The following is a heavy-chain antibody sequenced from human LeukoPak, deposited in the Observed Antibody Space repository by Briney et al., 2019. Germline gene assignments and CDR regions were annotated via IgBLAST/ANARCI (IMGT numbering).Heavy chain of an antibody. J-gene: IGHJ4*02. CDR3: AKDLRPTIFGVSFPLTHDY. Sequence: QPGGSLRLSCAASGFTFSSYAMSWVRQAPGKGLEWVSAISGSGGSTYYADSVKGRFTISRDNSKNTLCLQMNSLRAEDTAVYYCAKDLRPTIFGVSFPLTHDYWGQGTLVTVSS. CDR1: GFTFSSYA. D-gene: IGHD3-3*01. CDR2: ISGSGGST. V-gene: IGHV3-23*01.